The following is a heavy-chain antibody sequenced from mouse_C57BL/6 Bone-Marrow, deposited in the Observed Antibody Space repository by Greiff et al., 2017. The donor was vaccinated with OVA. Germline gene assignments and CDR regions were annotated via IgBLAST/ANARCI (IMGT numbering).Heavy chain of an antibody. CDR2: IWSGGST. D-gene: IGHD6-1*01. J-gene: IGHJ2*01. CDR1: GFSLTSCG. Sequence: QVQLKESGPGLVQPSQSLSITCTVSGFSLTSCGVHWVRQSPGKGLEWLGVIWSGGSTDYNAAFISRLSISKDNSKSQVFFKMNSLQADDTAIYYCARNSLGALRDYFDYWGQGTTLTVSS. CDR3: ARNSLGALRDYFDY. V-gene: IGHV2-2*01.